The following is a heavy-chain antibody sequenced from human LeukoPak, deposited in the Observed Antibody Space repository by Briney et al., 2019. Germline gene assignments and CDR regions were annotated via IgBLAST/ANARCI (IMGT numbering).Heavy chain of an antibody. CDR2: ISAYNGNT. D-gene: IGHD1-26*01. V-gene: IGHV1-18*01. J-gene: IGHJ3*02. CDR1: GYTFTSYG. Sequence: ASVKVSCKASGYTFTSYGISWVLQAPGQGLEWMGWISAYNGNTNYAQKLQGRVTMTTDTSTSTAYMELRSLRSDDTAVYYCARNHIVGAAHDAFDIWGQGTMVTVSS. CDR3: ARNHIVGAAHDAFDI.